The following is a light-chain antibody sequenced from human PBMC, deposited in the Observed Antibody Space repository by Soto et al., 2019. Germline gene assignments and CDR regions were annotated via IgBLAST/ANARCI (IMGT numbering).Light chain of an antibody. CDR1: QGIRND. CDR2: AAS. Sequence: AIQMTQSPSSLSASVGDRVTITCRASQGIRNDLGWYQQKPGKAPKLLIYAASSLQSGVPSRFSGSGSGTDFTLTISRLEPEDFATYYCLQDDNYPWTFGQGTKVEIK. V-gene: IGKV1-6*01. J-gene: IGKJ1*01. CDR3: LQDDNYPWT.